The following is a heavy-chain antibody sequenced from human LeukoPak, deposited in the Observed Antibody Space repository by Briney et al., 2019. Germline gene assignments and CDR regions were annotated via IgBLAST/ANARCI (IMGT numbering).Heavy chain of an antibody. Sequence: SVKVSCKASGGTFSSYAISWVRQAPGQGLEWMGGIIPIFGTANYAQKFQGRVTITADESTSTAYMELSSLRSEDMAVYYCASNDYVERGYFDYWGQGTLVTVSS. J-gene: IGHJ4*02. CDR1: GGTFSSYA. V-gene: IGHV1-69*13. CDR2: IIPIFGTA. CDR3: ASNDYVERGYFDY. D-gene: IGHD4-17*01.